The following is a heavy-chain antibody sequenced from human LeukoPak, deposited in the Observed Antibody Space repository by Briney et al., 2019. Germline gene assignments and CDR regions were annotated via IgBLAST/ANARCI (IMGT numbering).Heavy chain of an antibody. CDR1: GFTFSSYA. D-gene: IGHD1-7*01. J-gene: IGHJ4*02. Sequence: GGSLRLSCAASGFTFSSYAMSWVRQAPGKGLEWVSAISGSGGSTYYADSVKGRFTISRDNSKNTLYLQMNSLRAEDTAVYYCARDRWAGDWNYPFDYWGQGTLVTVSS. V-gene: IGHV3-23*01. CDR2: ISGSGGST. CDR3: ARDRWAGDWNYPFDY.